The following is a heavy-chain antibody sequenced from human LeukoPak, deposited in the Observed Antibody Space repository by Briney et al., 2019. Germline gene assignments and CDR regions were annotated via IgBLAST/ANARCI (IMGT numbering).Heavy chain of an antibody. CDR3: AHRTAAAAFDY. Sequence: SGPTLVKPTQTLTLTCTFSGFSLRSSGVGAGWIRQPPGKALEWLGFIYWDDDKRYSPSLKSRLTITRDTSKNQVVLTMTNMDPADTASYYCAHRTAAAAFDYWGQGTLVTVSS. CDR2: IYWDDDK. V-gene: IGHV2-5*02. D-gene: IGHD6-13*01. J-gene: IGHJ4*02. CDR1: GFSLRSSGVG.